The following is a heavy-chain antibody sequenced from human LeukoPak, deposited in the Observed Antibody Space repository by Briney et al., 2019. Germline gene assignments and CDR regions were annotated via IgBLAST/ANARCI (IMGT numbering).Heavy chain of an antibody. V-gene: IGHV1-18*01. CDR2: ISAYNGDT. J-gene: IGHJ5*02. CDR1: GYTFTSYG. CDR3: AREYDAADWFDP. Sequence: ASVKVSCKASGYTFTSYGISWVRQAPGQGLEWMGWISAYNGDTNYAQKLQGRVTMTTDTSTSTAYMELRSLRSDDTAVYYCAREYDAADWFDPWGQGTLVTVSS. D-gene: IGHD3-16*01.